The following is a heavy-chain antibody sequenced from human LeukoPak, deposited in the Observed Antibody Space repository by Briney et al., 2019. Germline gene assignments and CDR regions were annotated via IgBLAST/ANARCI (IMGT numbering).Heavy chain of an antibody. CDR3: AKGLVVVPAAYFDN. Sequence: GGSLRLSCAASGFIFSSYAMTWVRQAPGKGLEWVSASGSGGSTYYADSVKGRFTISRDTSKSTLYLQMNSLRAEDTAVYYCAKGLVVVPAAYFDNWGQGILVTVSS. D-gene: IGHD2-2*01. V-gene: IGHV3-23*01. CDR1: GFIFSSYA. CDR2: SGSGGST. J-gene: IGHJ4*02.